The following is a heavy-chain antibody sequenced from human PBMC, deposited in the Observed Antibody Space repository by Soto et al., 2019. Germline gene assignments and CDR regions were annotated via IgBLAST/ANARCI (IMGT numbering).Heavy chain of an antibody. Sequence: ASVKDSCKVSGYTLTELSMHWVRQAPGKGLEWMGGFDPEDGETIYAQKFQGRVTMTEDTSTDTAYMELSSLRSEDTAVYYCATAVTMVRGVQRAFDIWGQGTMVTVSS. D-gene: IGHD3-10*01. CDR2: FDPEDGET. J-gene: IGHJ3*02. CDR1: GYTLTELS. CDR3: ATAVTMVRGVQRAFDI. V-gene: IGHV1-24*01.